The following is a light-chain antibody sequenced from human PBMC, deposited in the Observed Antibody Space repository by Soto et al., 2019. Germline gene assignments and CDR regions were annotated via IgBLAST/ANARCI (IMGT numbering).Light chain of an antibody. V-gene: IGKV1-39*01. CDR2: VAS. Sequence: DIQMTQSPSSLSASVGDRVTITCRASQSISRYLNWYQQKPGKAPNLLIYVASSLQSEVPSRFSGSGSGTDFTLTITSLQPEDFAVYYCQQRKKWPPLTFGGGTKVEIK. CDR3: QQRKKWPPLT. CDR1: QSISRY. J-gene: IGKJ4*01.